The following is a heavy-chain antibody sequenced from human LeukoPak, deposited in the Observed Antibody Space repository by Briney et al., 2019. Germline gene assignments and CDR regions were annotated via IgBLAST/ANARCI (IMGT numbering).Heavy chain of an antibody. Sequence: PSETLSLTCTVSGGSISSSRYYWGWIRQPPGKGLEWIGSIYYSGRTYNNPSLKSRVTISVDTSKNQFSLKLSSVTAADTAVYYCARHFSPPGALYWYFDLWGRGTLVTVSS. D-gene: IGHD7-27*01. CDR2: IYYSGRT. CDR3: ARHFSPPGALYWYFDL. J-gene: IGHJ2*01. CDR1: GGSISSSRYY. V-gene: IGHV4-39*01.